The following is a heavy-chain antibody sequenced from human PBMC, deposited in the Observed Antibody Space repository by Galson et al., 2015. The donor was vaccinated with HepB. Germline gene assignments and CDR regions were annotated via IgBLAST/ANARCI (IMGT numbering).Heavy chain of an antibody. CDR3: ARENREQLVSRLDY. J-gene: IGHJ4*02. V-gene: IGHV6-1*01. CDR1: GDSVSSNSAA. D-gene: IGHD6-13*01. CDR2: TYYRSKWYN. Sequence: CAISGDSVSSNSAAWNWIRQSPSRGLEWLGRTYYRSKWYNDYAVSVKSRITINPDTSKNQFSLQLNSVTPEDTAVYYCARENREQLVSRLDYWGQGTLVTVSS.